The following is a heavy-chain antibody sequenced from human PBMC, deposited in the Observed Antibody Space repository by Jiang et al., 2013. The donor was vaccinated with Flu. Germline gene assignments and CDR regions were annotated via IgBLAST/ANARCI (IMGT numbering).Heavy chain of an antibody. V-gene: IGHV4-59*01. CDR1: GGSISSYY. J-gene: IGHJ5*02. CDR3: ARDRGRGELLVGFDP. CDR2: IYYSGST. Sequence: GSGLVKPSETLSLTCTVSGGSISSYYWSWIRQPPGKGLEWIGYIYYSGSTNYNPSLKSRVTISVDTSKNQFSLKLSSVTAADTAVYYCARDRGRGELLVGFDPWGQGTLVTVSS. D-gene: IGHD1-26*01.